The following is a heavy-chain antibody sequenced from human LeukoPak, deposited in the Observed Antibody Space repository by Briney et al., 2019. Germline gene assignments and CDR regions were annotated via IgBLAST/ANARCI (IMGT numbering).Heavy chain of an antibody. CDR2: INQEGSAK. CDR1: RLTFNNYY. J-gene: IGHJ3*02. D-gene: IGHD3-3*02. CDR3: ATDSFSISSISLPGADAFDI. Sequence: QSGGSLSLSCGASRLTFNNYYITWARQARGKGREGVANINQEGSAKYYVGSVKGRFTISRDNAKNSLYLQMNSLRVDDTAVYHCATDSFSISSISLPGADAFDIWGQGTMVTVSS. V-gene: IGHV3-7*01.